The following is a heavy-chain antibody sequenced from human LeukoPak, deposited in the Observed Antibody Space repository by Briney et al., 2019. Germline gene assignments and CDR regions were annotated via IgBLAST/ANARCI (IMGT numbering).Heavy chain of an antibody. D-gene: IGHD2-15*01. CDR1: GGTFSSYA. J-gene: IGHJ5*02. CDR2: IIPIFGTA. Sequence: SVKVPCKASGGTFSSYAISWVRQAPGQGLEWMGGIIPIFGTANYAQKFQGRVTITADESTSTAYMELSSLRSEDTAVYYCARDLVVVVAATRSWFDPWGQGTLVTVSS. CDR3: ARDLVVVVAATRSWFDP. V-gene: IGHV1-69*13.